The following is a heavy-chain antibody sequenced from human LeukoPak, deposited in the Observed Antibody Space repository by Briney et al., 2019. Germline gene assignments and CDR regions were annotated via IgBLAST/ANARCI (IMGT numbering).Heavy chain of an antibody. D-gene: IGHD3-9*01. V-gene: IGHV3-23*01. CDR1: GATFSSYV. J-gene: IGHJ4*02. Sequence: TGGSLRLSCEASGATFSSYVMSWVRQAPGKGPEWVSGISGSGGGTYYANSMKGRFTVSRDNAKNSLYLQMSSLRAEDTAVYYCARNSDILTGSYLDYWGQGALVTVSS. CDR3: ARNSDILTGSYLDY. CDR2: ISGSGGGT.